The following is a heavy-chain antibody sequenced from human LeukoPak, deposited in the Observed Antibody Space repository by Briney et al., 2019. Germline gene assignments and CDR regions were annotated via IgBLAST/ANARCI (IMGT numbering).Heavy chain of an antibody. CDR1: GFTFSSYS. V-gene: IGHV3-21*01. CDR2: ISSSSSYI. Sequence: GGSLRLSCAASGFTFSSYSMNWVRQAPGKGLEWVSSISSSSSYIYYVDSVKGRFTIFRDNAKNSLYLQMNSLRAEDTAVYYCAREYGSDPAVDYYYYYGMDVWGQGTTVTVSS. CDR3: AREYGSDPAVDYYYYYGMDV. D-gene: IGHD3-10*01. J-gene: IGHJ6*02.